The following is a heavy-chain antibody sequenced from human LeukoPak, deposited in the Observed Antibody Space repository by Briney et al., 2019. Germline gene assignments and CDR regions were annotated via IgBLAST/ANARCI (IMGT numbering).Heavy chain of an antibody. Sequence: SETLSLTCTVSGGSISIYYWNWIRQPAGKGLEWIGRIFTSGITNYNPSLKSRVTISVDTSKNQFSLKLSSVTAADTAVYYCASSALTRSSWTFDYWGQGTLVTVSS. J-gene: IGHJ4*02. CDR3: ASSALTRSSWTFDY. D-gene: IGHD6-13*01. CDR2: IFTSGIT. V-gene: IGHV4-4*07. CDR1: GGSISIYY.